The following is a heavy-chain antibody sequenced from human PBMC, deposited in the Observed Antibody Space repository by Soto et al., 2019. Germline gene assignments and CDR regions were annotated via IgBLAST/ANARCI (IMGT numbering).Heavy chain of an antibody. CDR2: IVVGSGNT. J-gene: IGHJ4*02. CDR1: GFTFTSSA. Sequence: GASVKVSCKASGFTFTSSAMQWVRQARGKRVEWIGWIVVGSGNTNYAKKFQERVTITRDMSTSTAYMELSSLRSEDTAVYYCAAVGGDSSGWYYFGYWGQGTLVTVSS. CDR3: AAVGGDSSGWYYFGY. V-gene: IGHV1-58*02. D-gene: IGHD6-19*01.